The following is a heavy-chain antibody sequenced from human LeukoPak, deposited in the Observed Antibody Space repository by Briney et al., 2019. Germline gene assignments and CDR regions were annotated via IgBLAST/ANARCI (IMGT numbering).Heavy chain of an antibody. J-gene: IGHJ3*02. CDR3: ARWGDPKYSINAFDI. D-gene: IGHD5-18*01. CDR2: ISSSGITM. V-gene: IGHV3-48*03. Sequence: GGSLRLSCAASGFTFSRYEMNWVRQAPGTGLEWVSYISSSGITMYYADSVKGRFTISRDDAKNSLYLQVNSLRAEDTAVYYCARWGDPKYSINAFDIWGQGTMVTVSS. CDR1: GFTFSRYE.